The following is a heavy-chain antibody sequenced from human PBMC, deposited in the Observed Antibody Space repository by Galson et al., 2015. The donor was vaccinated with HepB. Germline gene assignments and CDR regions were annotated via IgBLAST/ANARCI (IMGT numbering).Heavy chain of an antibody. CDR3: ARVSRVRGYNWFDP. D-gene: IGHD3-10*01. V-gene: IGHV1-18*04. CDR2: ISAYNGNT. CDR1: GYTFTSYG. J-gene: IGHJ5*02. Sequence: SVKVSCKASGYTFTSYGISWVRQAPGQGLEWMGWISAYNGNTNYAQKLQGRVTMTTDTSTSTAYMELRSLRSDDTAVYYCARVSRVRGYNWFDPWGQGTLVTVSS.